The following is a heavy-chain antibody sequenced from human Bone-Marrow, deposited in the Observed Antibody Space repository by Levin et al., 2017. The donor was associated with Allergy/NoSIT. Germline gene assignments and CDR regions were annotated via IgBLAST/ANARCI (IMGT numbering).Heavy chain of an antibody. CDR1: GFAFSSYT. CDR2: ITGISTPI. J-gene: IGHJ6*02. D-gene: IGHD1-1*01. Sequence: PGGSLRLSCAASGFAFSSYTMNWVRQAPGKGLEWLSYITGISTPIFYADSVKGRFIISRDNAKNSLYLQINNLGDEDTGIYYCARDPERRFPSYYYYGLDVWGQGTTVTVSS. CDR3: ARDPERRFPSYYYYGLDV. V-gene: IGHV3-48*02.